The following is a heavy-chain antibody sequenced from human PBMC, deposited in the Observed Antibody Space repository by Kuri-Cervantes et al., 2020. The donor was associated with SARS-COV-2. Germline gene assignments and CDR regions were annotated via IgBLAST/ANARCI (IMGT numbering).Heavy chain of an antibody. V-gene: IGHV1-69*06. J-gene: IGHJ4*02. CDR1: GGTFSSYA. D-gene: IGHD5-18*01. Sequence: SVKVSCNASGGTFSSYAISWVRQAPGQGLEWMGGIIPIFGTANYAQKFQGRVMITADKSTSTAYMELSSLRSEDTAVYYCASGLRIQLWFLPRKLDYWGQGTLVTVSS. CDR2: IIPIFGTA. CDR3: ASGLRIQLWFLPRKLDY.